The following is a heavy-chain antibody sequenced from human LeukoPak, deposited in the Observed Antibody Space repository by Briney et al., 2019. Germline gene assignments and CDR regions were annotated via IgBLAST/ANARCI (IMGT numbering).Heavy chain of an antibody. CDR2: IYSGGTT. V-gene: IGHV3-53*01. D-gene: IGHD4-17*01. CDR3: ARTWRYCGDYPRAFDI. CDR1: GFIVSSNY. J-gene: IGHJ3*02. Sequence: PGGSLRLSCAASGFIVSSNYMSWVRQAPGKGLEWVSVIYSGGTTYYADSVKGRFIMSRDNSKNTLYLQMDILRDEDTAVYYCARTWRYCGDYPRAFDIWGQGTKVTVSS.